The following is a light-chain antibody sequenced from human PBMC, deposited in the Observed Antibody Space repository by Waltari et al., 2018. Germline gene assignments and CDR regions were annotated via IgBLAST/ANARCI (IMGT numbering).Light chain of an antibody. Sequence: QSVLTQPPSASGTPGPRVTISFSGSRSNIGSIYVYWYQQLPGSAPKPLISRDNQRPSGVPDRFSGSKSGTSASLAISGLRSEDEADYYCAAWDDSLGGVVFGGGTKLTVL. CDR2: RDN. CDR3: AAWDDSLGGVV. V-gene: IGLV1-47*01. J-gene: IGLJ2*01. CDR1: RSNIGSIY.